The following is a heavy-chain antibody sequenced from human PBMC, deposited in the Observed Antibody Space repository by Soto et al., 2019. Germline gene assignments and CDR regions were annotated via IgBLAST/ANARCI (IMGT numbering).Heavy chain of an antibody. CDR2: INAHSGGT. V-gene: IGHV1-2*02. CDR3: AREGYTSSSIHSFLDS. D-gene: IGHD6-6*01. Sequence: QVQLVQSGAAVKKPGASVKVSCKASGFSFTGYYIHWLRQAPGQGLEWMGWINAHSGGTEYAQKFQGRVTLTRDTSIATAYLTLTSLTSDDTALYYCAREGYTSSSIHSFLDSWGQGTLVTVSS. J-gene: IGHJ4*02. CDR1: GFSFTGYY.